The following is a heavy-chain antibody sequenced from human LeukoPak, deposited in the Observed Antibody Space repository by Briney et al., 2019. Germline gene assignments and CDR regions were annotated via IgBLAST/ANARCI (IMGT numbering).Heavy chain of an antibody. CDR2: LDSDASIT. CDR1: GFTFSGNL. V-gene: IGHV3-74*01. CDR3: ARVPGYSGYFYGMDV. Sequence: GGSLRLSCAASGFTFSGNLMHWVRQAPGKGLVWVSRLDSDASITNYADSVKGRFTISSDNAKNMLYLQMNSLTAEDTAVYYCARVPGYSGYFYGMDVWGQGTTVTVSS. J-gene: IGHJ6*02. D-gene: IGHD5-12*01.